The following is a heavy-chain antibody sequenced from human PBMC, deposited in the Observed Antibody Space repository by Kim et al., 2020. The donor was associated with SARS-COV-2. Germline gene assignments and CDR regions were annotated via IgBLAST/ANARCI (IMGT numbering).Heavy chain of an antibody. D-gene: IGHD6-13*01. V-gene: IGHV4-34*01. CDR3: ARGVAAAGTFGY. Sequence: SETLSLTCAVYGGSFSGYYWSWIRQPPGKGLEWIGEINHSGSTNYNPSLKSRVTISVDTSKNQFSLKLSSVTAADTAVYYWARGVAAAGTFGYWGQGTLVTVSS. CDR2: INHSGST. J-gene: IGHJ4*02. CDR1: GGSFSGYY.